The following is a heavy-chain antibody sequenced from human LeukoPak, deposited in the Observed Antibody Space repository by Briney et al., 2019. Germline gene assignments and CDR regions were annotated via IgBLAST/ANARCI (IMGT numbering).Heavy chain of an antibody. CDR2: IYYSGST. CDR3: ARDRALGGDNWFDP. D-gene: IGHD3-3*01. J-gene: IGHJ5*02. Sequence: KPSETLSLTCTVSGGSISGYYWSWIRQPPGKGLEWIGYIYYSGSTNYNPSLKSRVTISVDTSKNQFSLKLSSVTAADTAVYYCARDRALGGDNWFDPWGQGTLVTVSS. CDR1: GGSISGYY. V-gene: IGHV4-59*01.